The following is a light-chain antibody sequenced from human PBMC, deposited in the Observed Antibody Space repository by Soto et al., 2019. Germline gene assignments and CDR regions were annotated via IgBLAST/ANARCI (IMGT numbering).Light chain of an antibody. CDR1: QSVSSSY. Sequence: PGERVTLSCMASQSVSSSYLTWYQQKPGQAPRLLIYGASTRATGIPARFSGSGSGTDFTLTISSLQPEDFAVYYCQQRSNWPPITFGQGTRLEI. CDR2: GAS. V-gene: IGKV3D-20*02. J-gene: IGKJ5*01. CDR3: QQRSNWPPIT.